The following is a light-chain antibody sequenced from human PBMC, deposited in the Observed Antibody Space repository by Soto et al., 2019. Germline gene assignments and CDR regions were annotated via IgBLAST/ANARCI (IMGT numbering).Light chain of an antibody. Sequence: EIVLPQSQSTLSLSPGERSTLSCISSQSVSSYLAWYQQKPGQAPRLLIYDASNRATGIPARFSGSGSGTDFTLTISSLEPEDFAVYYCQQRSNWPPITFGGGTKVDIK. V-gene: IGKV3-11*01. J-gene: IGKJ4*01. CDR1: QSVSSY. CDR2: DAS. CDR3: QQRSNWPPIT.